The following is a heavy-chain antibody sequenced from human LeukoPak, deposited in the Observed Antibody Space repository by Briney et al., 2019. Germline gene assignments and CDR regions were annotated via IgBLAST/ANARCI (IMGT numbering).Heavy chain of an antibody. CDR2: ISSSGSTI. V-gene: IGHV3-48*03. CDR1: GFTFSSYE. J-gene: IGHJ6*04. Sequence: GGSVRLSCAASGFTFSSYETNWVRQAPGKGLEWVSYISSSGSTIYYADSVKGRFTISRDNAKNSLYLQMNSLRAEDTAVYYCAELGITMIGGVWGKGTTVTISS. CDR3: AELGITMIGGV. D-gene: IGHD3-10*02.